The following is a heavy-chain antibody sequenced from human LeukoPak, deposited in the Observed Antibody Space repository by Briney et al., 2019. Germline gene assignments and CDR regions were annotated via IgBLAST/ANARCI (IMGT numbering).Heavy chain of an antibody. CDR3: ARDEVSGGWYNH. V-gene: IGHV1-18*04. Sequence: ASVKVSCKASGYSFTSRGFSWARQAPGQGLEWMGWINADSGNTNYAQKLQGRVTLTTDTSTNTAYMELRSLRSDDTAVYYCARDEVSGGWYNHWGQGTLVTVSS. J-gene: IGHJ4*02. D-gene: IGHD6-19*01. CDR2: INADSGNT. CDR1: GYSFTSRG.